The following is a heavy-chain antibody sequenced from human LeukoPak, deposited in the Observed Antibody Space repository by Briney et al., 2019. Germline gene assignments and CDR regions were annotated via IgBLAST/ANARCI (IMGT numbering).Heavy chain of an antibody. CDR1: GDSITGYY. D-gene: IGHD1-1*01. CDR2: MYTSGET. CDR3: ARGIQGVGNY. V-gene: IGHV4-4*07. J-gene: IGHJ4*02. Sequence: PSETLSLTCTVSGDSITGYYWSWLRQPAGKGLEWIGRMYTSGETNCNPSLKSRVTMSLDTSKKQFSLRLSSVTAADTAIYYCARGIQGVGNYWGQGTLVTVSS.